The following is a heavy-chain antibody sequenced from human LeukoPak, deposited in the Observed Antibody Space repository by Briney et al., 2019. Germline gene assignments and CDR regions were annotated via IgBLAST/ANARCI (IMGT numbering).Heavy chain of an antibody. CDR1: GYTFTNYD. D-gene: IGHD6-13*01. Sequence: ASVKVSCKASGYTFTNYDINWVRQATGQGLEWMGWMNPNSGNTGYAQEFQGRVTMTRNTSISTAYMELSSLRSEDTAVYYCARGLFRSWKWFDSWGQGTLVTVSS. CDR3: ARGLFRSWKWFDS. J-gene: IGHJ5*01. CDR2: MNPNSGNT. V-gene: IGHV1-8*01.